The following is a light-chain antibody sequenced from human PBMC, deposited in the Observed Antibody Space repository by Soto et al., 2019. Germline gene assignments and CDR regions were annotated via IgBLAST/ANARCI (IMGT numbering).Light chain of an antibody. Sequence: QSVLTQPPSASGSPGQSVTISCTGTSSDVGDYNYVSWYQQHPGKAPKLVIYEVAKRPSGVPDRFSGSKSGNTASLVVYGLQTEDEADYFGSSYARSNNGVVFGGGTKLTVL. CDR1: SSDVGDYNY. J-gene: IGLJ2*01. V-gene: IGLV2-8*01. CDR2: EVA. CDR3: SSYARSNNGVV.